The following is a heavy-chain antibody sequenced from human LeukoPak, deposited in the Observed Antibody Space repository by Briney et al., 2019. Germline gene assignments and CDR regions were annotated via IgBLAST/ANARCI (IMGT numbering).Heavy chain of an antibody. CDR2: IYYSGST. CDR3: ARSGRLGGYYYGMDV. CDR1: GGSISSYY. J-gene: IGHJ6*02. D-gene: IGHD6-25*01. Sequence: RSSETLSLTCTVSGGSISSYYWSWIRQPPGKGLEWIGYIYYSGSTNYNPSLKSRVTISVDTSKNQFSLKLSSVTAADTAVYYCARSGRLGGYYYGMDVWGQGTTVTVSS. V-gene: IGHV4-59*08.